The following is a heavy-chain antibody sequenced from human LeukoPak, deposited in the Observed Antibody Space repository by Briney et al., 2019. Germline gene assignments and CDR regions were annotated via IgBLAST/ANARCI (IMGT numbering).Heavy chain of an antibody. V-gene: IGHV4-34*12. CDR3: VREHNIVIPTARTYYYYYIDV. CDR2: VMDSGRT. J-gene: IGHJ6*03. CDR1: GGTFSDYY. D-gene: IGHD5-12*01. Sequence: SETLSLTCAVYGGTFSDYYWSWIRQSPGKGLEWIGEVMDSGRTNYNPSFKSRVTISIDTSKNQFSLRLSSMTAADTAVYYCVREHNIVIPTARTYYYYYIDVWGKGTTVTVSS.